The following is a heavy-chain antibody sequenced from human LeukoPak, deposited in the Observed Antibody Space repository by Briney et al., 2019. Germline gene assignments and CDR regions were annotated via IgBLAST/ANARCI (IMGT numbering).Heavy chain of an antibody. V-gene: IGHV4-59*08. D-gene: IGHD3-3*01. Sequence: SETLSLTCTVSGGSISSYYWSWIRQPPGKGLEWIGYIYHSGSTYYNPSLKSRVTISVDRSKNQFSLKLSSVTAADTAVYYCARHWYYDFWSGYSGWFDPWGQGTLVTVSS. CDR1: GGSISSYY. CDR3: ARHWYYDFWSGYSGWFDP. J-gene: IGHJ5*02. CDR2: IYHSGST.